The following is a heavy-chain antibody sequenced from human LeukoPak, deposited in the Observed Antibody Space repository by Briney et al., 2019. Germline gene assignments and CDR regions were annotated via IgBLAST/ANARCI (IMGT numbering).Heavy chain of an antibody. V-gene: IGHV3-64*01. Sequence: GGSLRLSCAASGFXLSSYWMHWVRQAPGKGLEYVSAISENGGRTYYANSVKGRSTNSRDNSKHTLYLQMDSLRAEDMAVYYCARDGVGGWAFDIWGQGTMVTVSS. CDR2: ISENGGRT. CDR3: ARDGVGGWAFDI. CDR1: GFXLSSYW. D-gene: IGHD3-16*01. J-gene: IGHJ3*02.